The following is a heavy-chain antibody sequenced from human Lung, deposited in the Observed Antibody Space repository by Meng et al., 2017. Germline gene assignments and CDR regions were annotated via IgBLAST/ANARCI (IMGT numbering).Heavy chain of an antibody. CDR2: INHSGST. CDR3: ARGPTTMAHDFDY. V-gene: IGHV4-34*01. D-gene: IGHD4-11*01. Sequence: QWHLKQWGAGPLNASETRSFTCVVSGGSFSDYYWSWIRQPPGKGLEWIGEINHSGSTNYNPSLERRATISVDTSQNNLSLKLSSVTAADSAVYYCARGPTTMAHDFDYWGQGTLVTVSS. CDR1: GGSFSDYY. J-gene: IGHJ4*02.